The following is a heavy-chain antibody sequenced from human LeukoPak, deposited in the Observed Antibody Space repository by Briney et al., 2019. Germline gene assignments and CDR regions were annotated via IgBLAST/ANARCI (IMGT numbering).Heavy chain of an antibody. D-gene: IGHD1-1*01. CDR1: GGSFSGYY. CDR2: INHSGST. CDR3: ARGPTEPPYGMDV. V-gene: IGHV4-34*01. Sequence: SETLSLTCAVYGGSFSGYYWSWIRQPPGKGLEWIGEINHSGSTNYNPSLKSRVTISVDTSKNQFSLKLSSVTAADTAVYYCARGPTEPPYGMDVWGQGTTVTVSS. J-gene: IGHJ6*02.